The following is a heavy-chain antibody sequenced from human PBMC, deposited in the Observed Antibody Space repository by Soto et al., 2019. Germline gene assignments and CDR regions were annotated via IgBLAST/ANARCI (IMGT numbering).Heavy chain of an antibody. V-gene: IGHV4-59*01. D-gene: IGHD3-3*01. CDR2: IYYSGST. CDR3: AREVGPANYDFWSGPYNWFDP. J-gene: IGHJ5*02. Sequence: PSETLSLTCTVSGGSISSYYWSWIRQPPGKGLEWIGYIYYSGSTNYNPSLKSRVTISVDTSKNQFSLKLSSVTAADTAVYYCAREVGPANYDFWSGPYNWFDPWGQGTLVTVSS. CDR1: GGSISSYY.